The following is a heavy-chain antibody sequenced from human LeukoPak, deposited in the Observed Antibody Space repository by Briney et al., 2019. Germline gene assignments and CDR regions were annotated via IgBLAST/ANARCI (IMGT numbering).Heavy chain of an antibody. CDR3: ARSTTISYHAFDI. CDR1: GASIISTSHY. J-gene: IGHJ3*02. V-gene: IGHV4-39*01. Sequence: SETLSLTCTVSGASIISTSHYWGWIRQPPGKGLEWIGSIYYSGDTYYNPSLKSRVTMSVDTSKNQFSLKLNSVTAADTAVYYCARSTTISYHAFDIWGQGTMVTVSS. D-gene: IGHD2/OR15-2a*01. CDR2: IYYSGDT.